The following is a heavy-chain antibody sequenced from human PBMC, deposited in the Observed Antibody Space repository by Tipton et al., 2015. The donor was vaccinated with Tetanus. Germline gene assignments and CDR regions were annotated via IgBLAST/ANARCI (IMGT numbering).Heavy chain of an antibody. CDR3: ARPSTTVTPRALDV. D-gene: IGHD4-17*01. J-gene: IGHJ3*01. CDR1: GASMSSSSYY. V-gene: IGHV4-39*01. CDR2: IYYSGSS. Sequence: TLSLTCNVSGASMSSSSYYWDWIRQPPGKGLEWIGSIYYSGSSYYNPSLESRVTISQDTSKNRFSLKLTSVTAADTAVYYCARPSTTVTPRALDVWGQGTMVTVSS.